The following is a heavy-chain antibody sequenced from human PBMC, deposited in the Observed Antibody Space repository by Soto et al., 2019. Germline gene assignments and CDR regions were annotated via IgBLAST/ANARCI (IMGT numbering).Heavy chain of an antibody. CDR2: IYYSGST. CDR3: AGGPTWYYYAA. J-gene: IGHJ4*02. V-gene: IGHV4-59*01. Sequence: SETLSLTCAVYGGSFSGYYWTWIRQPPGTGLERIGYIYYSGSTNYNPSLKSRVTISVDTSKNQFSLKLSSVTAANTAVYYCAGGPTWYYYAAGGQGTLVTVSS. D-gene: IGHD3-10*01. CDR1: GGSFSGYY.